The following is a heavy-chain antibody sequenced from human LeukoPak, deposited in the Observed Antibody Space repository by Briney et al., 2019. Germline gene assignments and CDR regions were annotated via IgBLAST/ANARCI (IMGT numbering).Heavy chain of an antibody. J-gene: IGHJ5*02. CDR3: ARGLGYCSSTSCLNWFDP. CDR2: INHSGST. V-gene: IGHV4-34*01. D-gene: IGHD2-2*01. Sequence: PSETLSLTCAVYGGSFSGYYWSWIRQPPGKGLEWIGEINHSGSTNYNPSLKSRVTISVDTSKNQFSLKLSSVTAADTAVYYCARGLGYCSSTSCLNWFDPWGQGTLVTVSS. CDR1: GGSFSGYY.